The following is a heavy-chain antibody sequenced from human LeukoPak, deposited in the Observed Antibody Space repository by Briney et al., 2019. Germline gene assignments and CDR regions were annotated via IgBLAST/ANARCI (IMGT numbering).Heavy chain of an antibody. CDR3: ASTLWWDDAFDI. Sequence: GGSLRLSCAASGFTFSDYYMSWIRQAPGKGLEWVSYISSSGSTIYYADSVKGRFTISRDNAKNSLYLQMNSLRAEDTAVYYCASTLWWDDAFDIWGQGTMVTVSS. CDR1: GFTFSDYY. D-gene: IGHD1-26*01. CDR2: ISSSGSTI. V-gene: IGHV3-11*04. J-gene: IGHJ3*02.